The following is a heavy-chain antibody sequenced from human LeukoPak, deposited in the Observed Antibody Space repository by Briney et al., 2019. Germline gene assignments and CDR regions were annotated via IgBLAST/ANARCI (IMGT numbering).Heavy chain of an antibody. V-gene: IGHV1-46*01. D-gene: IGHD3-22*01. Sequence: ASVKVSCKASGYTFTSYYMHWVRQAPGQGLEWMGIINPSGGSTSYAQKFQGRVTMTRDTSTSTVYMELSSLRSEDTAVYYCARDRPPTYYYDSSGLGAFDTWGQGTMVTVSS. J-gene: IGHJ3*02. CDR1: GYTFTSYY. CDR2: INPSGGST. CDR3: ARDRPPTYYYDSSGLGAFDT.